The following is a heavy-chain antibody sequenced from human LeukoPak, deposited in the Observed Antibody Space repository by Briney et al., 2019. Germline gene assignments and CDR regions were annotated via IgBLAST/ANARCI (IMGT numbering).Heavy chain of an antibody. V-gene: IGHV4-39*07. D-gene: IGHD1-14*01. CDR1: GGSISSSSYY. Sequence: SETLSLTCTVSGGSISSSSYYWGWIRQPPGKGLEWIGSIYYSGSTYYNPSLKSRVTISVDTSKNQFSLKLRSVTAADTAVYYCARTNQISETAFDIWGQGTMVIVSS. J-gene: IGHJ3*02. CDR3: ARTNQISETAFDI. CDR2: IYYSGST.